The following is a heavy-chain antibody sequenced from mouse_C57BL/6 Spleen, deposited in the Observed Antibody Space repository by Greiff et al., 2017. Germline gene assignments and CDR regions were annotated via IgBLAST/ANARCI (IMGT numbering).Heavy chain of an antibody. J-gene: IGHJ2*01. CDR1: GYSFTGYY. CDR3: ASHYYYGSSYDFDY. D-gene: IGHD1-1*01. V-gene: IGHV1-42*01. CDR2: ISPSTGGT. Sequence: EVKLVESGPELVKPGASVKISCKASGYSFTGYYMNWVKQSPEKSLEWIGEISPSTGGTTYNQKFKAKATLTVDKSSSTAYMQLKSLTSEDSAVYYCASHYYYGSSYDFDYWGQGTTLTVSS.